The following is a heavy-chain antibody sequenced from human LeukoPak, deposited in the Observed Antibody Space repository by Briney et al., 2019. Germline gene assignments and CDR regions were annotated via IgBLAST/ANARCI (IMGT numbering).Heavy chain of an antibody. D-gene: IGHD1-26*01. CDR3: ARHSGSYAPFDF. CDR2: ISDGGGST. Sequence: GGSLRLSCAASGFNFSNYVLNWVRQAPGKGLDWLSAISDGGGSTYYADSVKGRFTISRDNSKNTLYLQMNSLRAEDTAVYYCARHSGSYAPFDFWGQGTLVTVSS. V-gene: IGHV3-23*01. CDR1: GFNFSNYV. J-gene: IGHJ4*02.